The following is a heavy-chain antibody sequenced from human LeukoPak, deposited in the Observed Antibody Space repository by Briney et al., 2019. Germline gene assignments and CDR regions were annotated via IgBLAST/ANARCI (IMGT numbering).Heavy chain of an antibody. CDR3: ARVNSGYDYDY. D-gene: IGHD5-12*01. Sequence: PGRSLRLSCAASGFTFSSYGMHWVRQAPGKGLEWVAAISYDGSNKYHADSVKGRFPISRDNAKNSLYLQMNSLRAEDTAVYYCARVNSGYDYDYWGQGTLVTVSS. CDR1: GFTFSSYG. J-gene: IGHJ4*02. CDR2: ISYDGSNK. V-gene: IGHV3-30*03.